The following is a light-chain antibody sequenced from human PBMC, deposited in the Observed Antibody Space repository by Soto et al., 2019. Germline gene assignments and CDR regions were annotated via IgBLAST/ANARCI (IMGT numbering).Light chain of an antibody. CDR3: RSYTSSRV. CDR2: DVS. V-gene: IGLV2-14*01. Sequence: QSALTQPASVSGSPGQSITISCTGTSSDVGGYNYVSWYQQHPGKAPKLMIYDVSNRPSGVSTRFSGSKSGNTASLTISGLQAEDEADYYCRSYTSSRVFGGGTKLTVL. J-gene: IGLJ2*01. CDR1: SSDVGGYNY.